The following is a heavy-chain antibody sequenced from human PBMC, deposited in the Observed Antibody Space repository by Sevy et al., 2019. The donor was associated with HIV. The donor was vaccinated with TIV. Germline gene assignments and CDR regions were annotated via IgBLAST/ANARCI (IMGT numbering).Heavy chain of an antibody. CDR2: ISSSGSTI. J-gene: IGHJ2*01. V-gene: IGHV3-11*01. CDR3: ARTARDIVVVPAATLWYFEL. Sequence: GGSLRLSCAASGFTFSDYYMSWIRQAPGKGLEWVSYISSSGSTIYYADSVKGRFTISRDNAKNSLYLQMNSLRAEDTAVYYCARTARDIVVVPAATLWYFELWGRGTLVTVSS. CDR1: GFTFSDYY. D-gene: IGHD2-2*01.